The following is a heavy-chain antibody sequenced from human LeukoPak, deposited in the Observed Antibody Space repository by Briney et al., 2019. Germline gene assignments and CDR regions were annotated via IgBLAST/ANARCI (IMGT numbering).Heavy chain of an antibody. J-gene: IGHJ5*02. Sequence: SETLSLTCTVSGGAISYYYWNWIRQPPGKGLEWIGYIYYTGNTNYNPSLKSRVTISVDTSKNQFSLKLSSVTAADTAVYYCARIPSYSTPRFDPWGQGTLVTVSS. CDR1: GGAISYYY. V-gene: IGHV4-59*12. CDR3: ARIPSYSTPRFDP. CDR2: IYYTGNT. D-gene: IGHD4-11*01.